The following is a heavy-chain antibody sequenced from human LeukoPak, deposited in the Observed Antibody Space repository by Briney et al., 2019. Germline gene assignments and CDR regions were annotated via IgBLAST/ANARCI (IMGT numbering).Heavy chain of an antibody. J-gene: IGHJ4*02. CDR3: AKDRDYSSSWPRYYFDY. Sequence: GGSLRLSCAASGFTFSNYGMHWVRQAPGKGLEWVAFIRYDGGSKYYADSVKGRFTISRDNSKNTLYLQMNSLRVEDTAVYYCAKDRDYSSSWPRYYFDYWGQGTLVTVSS. V-gene: IGHV3-30*02. D-gene: IGHD6-13*01. CDR1: GFTFSNYG. CDR2: IRYDGGSK.